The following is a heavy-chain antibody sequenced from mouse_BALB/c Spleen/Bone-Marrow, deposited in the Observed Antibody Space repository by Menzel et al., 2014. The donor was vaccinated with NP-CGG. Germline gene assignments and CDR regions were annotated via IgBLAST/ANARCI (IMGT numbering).Heavy chain of an antibody. V-gene: IGHV5-6-3*01. CDR1: GFTFSSYG. CDR2: INSDGGVT. J-gene: IGHJ2*01. Sequence: EVHLVESGGGLVQPGGSLKLSCAASGFTFSSYGMSWVRQTPDKRLELVATINSDGGVTYYPDSVKGRFTISRDNAKNTLYLQMSSLKSEDTAMYYCARENPYGNYSDYWGQGTTLTVSS. D-gene: IGHD2-1*01. CDR3: ARENPYGNYSDY.